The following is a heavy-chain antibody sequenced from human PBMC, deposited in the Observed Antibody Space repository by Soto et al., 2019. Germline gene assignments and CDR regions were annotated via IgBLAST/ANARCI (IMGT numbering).Heavy chain of an antibody. J-gene: IGHJ3*02. V-gene: IGHV3-13*01. Sequence: GGSLRLSCAASGFTFSSYDMHWVRQATGKGLEWVSAIGTAGDTYYPGSVKGRFTISRENAKNSLYLQMNSLRAGDTAVYYCARDGLHCSGGSCYRLDAFDIWGQGTMVTVS. CDR3: ARDGLHCSGGSCYRLDAFDI. D-gene: IGHD2-15*01. CDR2: IGTAGDT. CDR1: GFTFSSYD.